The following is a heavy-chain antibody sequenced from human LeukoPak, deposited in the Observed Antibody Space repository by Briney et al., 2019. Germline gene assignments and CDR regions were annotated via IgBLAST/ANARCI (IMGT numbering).Heavy chain of an antibody. CDR3: ARGWELLDY. CDR1: GFTFSSYS. Sequence: GGSLRLSCAASGFTFSSYSMNWVRQAPGKGLEWVANIKQDGSEKYYVDSVKGRFTISRDNAKNSLYLQMNSLRAEDTAVYYCARGWELLDYWGQGTLVTVSS. D-gene: IGHD1-26*01. V-gene: IGHV3-7*01. CDR2: IKQDGSEK. J-gene: IGHJ4*02.